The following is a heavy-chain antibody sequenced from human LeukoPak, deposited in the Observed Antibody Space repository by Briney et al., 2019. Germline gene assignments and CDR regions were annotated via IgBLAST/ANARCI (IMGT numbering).Heavy chain of an antibody. CDR2: ITTTSSYI. CDR1: GFTFSSYA. V-gene: IGHV3-21*01. Sequence: PGGSLRLSCAASGFTFSSYAMSCVREAPGKGLEGVLSITTTSSYIYYADSVKGRFTISRDNAKSSLFLQMNSLRAEDTGVYYCASDSSSSPAYYHYYMDAWGKGTTVTVSS. D-gene: IGHD6-13*01. J-gene: IGHJ6*03. CDR3: ASDSSSSPAYYHYYMDA.